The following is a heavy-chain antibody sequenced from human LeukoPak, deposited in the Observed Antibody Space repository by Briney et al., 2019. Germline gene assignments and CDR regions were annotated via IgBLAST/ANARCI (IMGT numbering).Heavy chain of an antibody. Sequence: GGSLRLSCAASGFTFSSYWMSWVRQAPGKGLEWVANIKQDGSEKYYVDSVKGRFTISRGNAKNSLYLQMNSLRAEDTAVYYCARDRSYDAQTGYYYYGMDVWGQGTTVTVSS. J-gene: IGHJ6*02. CDR3: ARDRSYDAQTGYYYYGMDV. D-gene: IGHD5-12*01. CDR1: GFTFSSYW. CDR2: IKQDGSEK. V-gene: IGHV3-7*01.